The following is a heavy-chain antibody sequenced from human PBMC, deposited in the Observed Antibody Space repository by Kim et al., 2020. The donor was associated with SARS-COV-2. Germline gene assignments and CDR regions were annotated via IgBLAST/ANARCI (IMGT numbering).Heavy chain of an antibody. CDR2: INAGNGNT. V-gene: IGHV1-3*01. J-gene: IGHJ5*02. CDR3: ARSLMAYCSSTSCYAGNWFAP. D-gene: IGHD2-2*01. CDR1: GYTFTSYA. Sequence: ASVKVSCKASGYTFTSYAMHWVRQAPGQRLEWMGWINAGNGNTKYSQKFQGRVTITRDTSASTAYMELSSLRSEDTAVYYCARSLMAYCSSTSCYAGNWFAPWGQGTLVTVSS.